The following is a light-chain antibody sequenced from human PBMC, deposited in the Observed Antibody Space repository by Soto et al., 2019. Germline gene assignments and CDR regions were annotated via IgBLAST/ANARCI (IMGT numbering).Light chain of an antibody. V-gene: IGLV1-47*03. Sequence: QCVLTHPPSASGTPGQRVTISCSGSSSNIGSNYVYWYQQLPGTAPKLLIYRNNRRPSGVPDRFSGSKSGTSASLAISGLWSADEADYYCAAWNDSLSGSGVFRTGTKVTVL. CDR2: RNN. CDR1: SSNIGSNY. CDR3: AAWNDSLSGSGV. J-gene: IGLJ1*01.